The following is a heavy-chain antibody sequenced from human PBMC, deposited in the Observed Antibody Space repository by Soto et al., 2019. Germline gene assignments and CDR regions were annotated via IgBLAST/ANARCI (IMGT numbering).Heavy chain of an antibody. CDR2: ISSDGNNK. Sequence: PGGSLRLSCAASGFTFSSYAMSWVRQAPGKGLEWMAVISSDGNNKYYIDSVKGRFTISRDNSENTLYLQMNSLRAEDTAVYYCVKGERRAYYFDYWGQGTPVTVSS. J-gene: IGHJ4*02. V-gene: IGHV3-30*18. CDR1: GFTFSSYA. D-gene: IGHD1-1*01. CDR3: VKGERRAYYFDY.